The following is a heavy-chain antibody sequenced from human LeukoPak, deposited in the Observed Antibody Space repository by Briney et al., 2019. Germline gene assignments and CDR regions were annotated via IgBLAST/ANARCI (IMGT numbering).Heavy chain of an antibody. Sequence: PSETLSLTCTVSSGSISTSNYYWGWVRQPPGKALEWIGNIFYSGSTYYSPSLKSRVTISLDTSRNQFSLRLSSVTAADTAVYYCARQQKTVTPGNLDYWGQGMLVIVSS. V-gene: IGHV4-39*01. D-gene: IGHD4-11*01. CDR1: SGSISTSNYY. J-gene: IGHJ4*02. CDR2: IFYSGST. CDR3: ARQQKTVTPGNLDY.